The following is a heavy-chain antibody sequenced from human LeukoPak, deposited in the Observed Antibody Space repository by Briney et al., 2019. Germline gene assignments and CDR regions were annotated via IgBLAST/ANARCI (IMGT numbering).Heavy chain of an antibody. V-gene: IGHV3-64D*06. J-gene: IGHJ4*02. CDR3: VRGTGY. CDR2: ISSNGDNT. CDR1: GFTFSTYV. Sequence: GGSLRLSCSVSGFTFSTYVMHRVRQAPWKGLEYVSAISSNGDNTYYADSVKGRFTISRDNSKNTLYLQMSSLRADDTAVYYCVRGTGYWGQGTLVTVSS.